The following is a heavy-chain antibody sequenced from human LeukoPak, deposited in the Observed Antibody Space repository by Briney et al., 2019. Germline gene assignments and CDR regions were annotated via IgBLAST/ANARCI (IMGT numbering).Heavy chain of an antibody. V-gene: IGHV4-59*01. CDR1: GDSINSYY. CDR3: ARDPTY. CDR2: IYYTGST. J-gene: IGHJ4*02. Sequence: ETPSLTCTVSGDSINSYYWTWIRQAPGKGLEWIGYIYYTGSTNYSPSLKSRVSISIDPSKNQFSLKLTSVTAADTAVYYCARDPTYWGQGILVTVSS.